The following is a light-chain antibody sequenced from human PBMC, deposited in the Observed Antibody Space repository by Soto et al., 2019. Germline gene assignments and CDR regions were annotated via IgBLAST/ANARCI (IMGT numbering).Light chain of an antibody. J-gene: IGKJ4*01. Sequence: EIVMTQSPATLSVSPGDRATLSCRASQSVSSSLAWYQQIPGQAPRLLIYDASTRATGIPARFGGSGSGTEFTLTISSLQSEDFAVYYCQQYNIWPPLTFGGGTKVELK. CDR2: DAS. V-gene: IGKV3-15*01. CDR1: QSVSSS. CDR3: QQYNIWPPLT.